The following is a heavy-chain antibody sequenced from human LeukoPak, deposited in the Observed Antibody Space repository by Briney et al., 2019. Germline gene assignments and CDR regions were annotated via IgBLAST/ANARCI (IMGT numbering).Heavy chain of an antibody. J-gene: IGHJ3*02. CDR1: GGSMSSYY. CDR2: IHYTATT. Sequence: SETLSLTCSVSGGSMSSYYWSWIRQAPGRGLEWIGYIHYTATTNDNPSLQSRGTMSVDRSKNQFSLKLTSVTAADTAVYYCARGPSIHYDSSGSQVAFDIWGQGTGVTVSS. D-gene: IGHD3-22*01. V-gene: IGHV4-59*01. CDR3: ARGPSIHYDSSGSQVAFDI.